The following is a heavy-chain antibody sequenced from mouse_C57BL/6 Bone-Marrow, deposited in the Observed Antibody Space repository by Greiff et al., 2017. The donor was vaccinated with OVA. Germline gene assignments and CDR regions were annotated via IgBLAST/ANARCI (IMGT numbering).Heavy chain of an antibody. D-gene: IGHD1-1*01. CDR2: IDPETGGT. V-gene: IGHV1-15*01. Sequence: QVQLKESGAELVRPGASVTLSCKASGYTFTDYEMHWVKQTPVHGLEWIGAIDPETGGTAYNQKFKGKAILTADKSSSTAYMELRSLTSEDSAVYYCTRPYSYGSRGYYALDYWGQGPSVTVSS. CDR3: TRPYSYGSRGYYALDY. CDR1: GYTFTDYE. J-gene: IGHJ4*01.